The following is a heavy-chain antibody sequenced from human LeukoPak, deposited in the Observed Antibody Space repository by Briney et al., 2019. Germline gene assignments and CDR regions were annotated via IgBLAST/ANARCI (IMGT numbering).Heavy chain of an antibody. Sequence: SGGSLRLSCAAASGFTFSSNYMSGVRRAPGKGREWVSVIYGGGSTSYADSVKGRFTFSRDTSKNTLYLQMNSLRPEDTAVYYCARVLGSYYYAMDVWGQGTTVTVSS. CDR1: GFTFSSNY. CDR2: IYGGGST. V-gene: IGHV3-66*02. CDR3: ARVLGSYYYAMDV. D-gene: IGHD7-27*01. J-gene: IGHJ6*02.